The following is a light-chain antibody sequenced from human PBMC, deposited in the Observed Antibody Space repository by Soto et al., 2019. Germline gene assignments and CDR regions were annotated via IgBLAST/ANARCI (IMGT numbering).Light chain of an antibody. Sequence: EIVMTQSPATLSVSPGDRATLSCRASQSVSSNLAWYQQKPGQAPRLLIYGASTRPTGIPARFSGSGSGTEFTLTISSLQSEDFAVCYCRQYNHWHPWTFGQGTNVEIK. CDR3: RQYNHWHPWT. V-gene: IGKV3-15*01. CDR1: QSVSSN. J-gene: IGKJ1*01. CDR2: GAS.